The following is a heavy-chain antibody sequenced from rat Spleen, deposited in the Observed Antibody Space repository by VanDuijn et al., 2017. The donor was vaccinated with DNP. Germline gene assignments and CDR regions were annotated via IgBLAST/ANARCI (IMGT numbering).Heavy chain of an antibody. CDR2: ISPSGSNT. V-gene: IGHV5S13*01. CDR3: ASSAGNKGDYFDL. D-gene: IGHD4-1*01. J-gene: IGHJ2*01. CDR1: GFTFINYG. Sequence: EVQLVESGGGLVQPGRSLRLSCTTSGFTFINYGMAWVRQAPTKGLEWVASISPSGSNTYYRDFVKGRFTISRDNAKDTQYLEMDSLTSEDTATCYWASSAGNKGDYFDLWGQGVMFTVAS.